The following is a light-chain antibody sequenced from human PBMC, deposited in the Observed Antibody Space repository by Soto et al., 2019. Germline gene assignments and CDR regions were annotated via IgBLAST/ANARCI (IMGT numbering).Light chain of an antibody. J-gene: IGKJ4*01. CDR3: QQYNTWPLT. CDR2: FTS. V-gene: IGKV3-15*01. Sequence: EIVMTQSPATLSVSPGERSTLSWRASQRLSNNLAWYQQKPGQAPRLLIYFTSTRATVIPARFSGSGSGTDFTLTISSLQSEDFAVYYCQQYNTWPLTFGGGTKVETK. CDR1: QRLSNN.